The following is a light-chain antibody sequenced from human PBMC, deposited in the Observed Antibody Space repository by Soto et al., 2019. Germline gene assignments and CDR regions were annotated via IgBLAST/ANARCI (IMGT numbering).Light chain of an antibody. Sequence: PGERATLSCRASQSISKYLAWYQQKPGQAPRLLIYDASNRASGIPARFTGSGSGTDFTLTIINLEPEDFAVYYCQQRSNWRGTFGGGTKVDIK. J-gene: IGKJ4*01. V-gene: IGKV3-11*01. CDR1: QSISKY. CDR3: QQRSNWRGT. CDR2: DAS.